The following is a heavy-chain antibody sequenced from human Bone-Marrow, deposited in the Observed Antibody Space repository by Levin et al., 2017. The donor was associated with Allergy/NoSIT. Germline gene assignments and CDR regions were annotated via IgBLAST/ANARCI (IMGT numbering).Heavy chain of an antibody. CDR2: IKYDGNEK. D-gene: IGHD5/OR15-5a*01. CDR1: GFTFSTSW. J-gene: IGHJ4*02. V-gene: IGHV3-7*01. CDR3: APRLGSVTIFDN. Sequence: GGSLRLSCVASGFTFSTSWMSWVRQAPGKGLEWVATIKYDGNEKLYVDSVKGRFTISRDNAERSADLLMDSLRAEDTAVYYCAPRLGSVTIFDNWGQGTLVTVSS.